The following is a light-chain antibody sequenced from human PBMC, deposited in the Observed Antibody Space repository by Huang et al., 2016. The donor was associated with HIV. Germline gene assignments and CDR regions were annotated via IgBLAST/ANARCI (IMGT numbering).Light chain of an antibody. CDR1: QSVSSN. J-gene: IGKJ1*01. CDR3: QQYSNWPPVT. Sequence: EIVMTQSPATLSVSPGEKATLSCRASQSVSSNLAWYQQRPGQAPRLLIYGASTRATGISARFSGRGSGTEFTLTISSLQSEDFAVYYCQQYSNWPPVTFGQGTKVEMK. V-gene: IGKV3-15*01. CDR2: GAS.